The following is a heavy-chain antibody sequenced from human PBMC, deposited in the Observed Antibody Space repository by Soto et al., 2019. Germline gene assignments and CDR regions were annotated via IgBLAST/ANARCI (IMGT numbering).Heavy chain of an antibody. J-gene: IGHJ5*02. CDR1: GYTFTSYA. D-gene: IGHD3-10*01. Sequence: ASVKVSCKASGYTFTSYAMHWVRQAPGQRLEWMGWINAGNGNTKYSQKFQGRVTITRDTSASTAYMELSSLRSEDTAVYYCARDKWFGEGQGGSLDPWGQGTLVTVSS. V-gene: IGHV1-3*01. CDR3: ARDKWFGEGQGGSLDP. CDR2: INAGNGNT.